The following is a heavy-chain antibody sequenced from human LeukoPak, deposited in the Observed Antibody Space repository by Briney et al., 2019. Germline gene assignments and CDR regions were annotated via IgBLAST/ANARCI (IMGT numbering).Heavy chain of an antibody. CDR3: ARDSAVVTAAGDY. J-gene: IGHJ4*02. Sequence: VASVKVSCKASGGTFSSYAISWVRQAPGQGLEWMGGIIPIFGTANYAQKFQGRVTITADESTSTAYMELSSLRSEDTAVYYCARDSAVVTAAGDYWGQGTLVTVSS. CDR2: IIPIFGTA. CDR1: GGTFSSYA. D-gene: IGHD4-23*01. V-gene: IGHV1-69*13.